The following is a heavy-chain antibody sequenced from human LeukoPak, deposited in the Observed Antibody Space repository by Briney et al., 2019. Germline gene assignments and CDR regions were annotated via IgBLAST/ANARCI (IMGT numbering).Heavy chain of an antibody. CDR3: VSGDDAFDI. V-gene: IGHV1-2*02. CDR1: GYTFTGYY. CDR2: INPNSGDT. Sequence: ASVKVSCKASGYTFTGYYIHWVRQAPGQGLEWMGWINPNSGDTNYAQEFQGRVTMTRDTSISTAYMELSRLRSDDTAVYYCVSGDDAFDIWGQGTMVTVSS. J-gene: IGHJ3*02. D-gene: IGHD1-26*01.